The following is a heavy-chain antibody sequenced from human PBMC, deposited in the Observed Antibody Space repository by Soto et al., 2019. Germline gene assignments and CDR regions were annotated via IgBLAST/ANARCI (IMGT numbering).Heavy chain of an antibody. D-gene: IGHD3-22*01. CDR1: GYSFTSYY. CDR2: INPSGGST. Sequence: QVQLVQSGAEVKKPGASVKVSCKASGYSFTSYYMHWVRQAPGQGLEWMGIINPSGGSTSYAQKFQGRVTMTRDTSTSTVYMELSSLRSEDTAVYYCARYPYDSSGYYNYYFDYWGQGTLVTVSS. CDR3: ARYPYDSSGYYNYYFDY. J-gene: IGHJ4*02. V-gene: IGHV1-46*01.